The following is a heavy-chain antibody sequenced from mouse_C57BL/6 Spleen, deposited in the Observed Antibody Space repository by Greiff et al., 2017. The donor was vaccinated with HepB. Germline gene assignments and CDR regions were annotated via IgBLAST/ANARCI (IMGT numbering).Heavy chain of an antibody. CDR1: GYTFTDHT. CDR3: ARRRGGGAYAMDY. CDR2: IYPRDGST. Sequence: VQLQQSDAELVKPGASVKISCKVSGYTFTDHTIHWMKQRPEQGLEWIGYIYPRDGSTKYNEKFKGKATLTADKSSSTAYMQLNSLTSEDSAVYVWARRRGGGAYAMDYGGQGTSVAVSS. V-gene: IGHV1-78*01. J-gene: IGHJ4*01. D-gene: IGHD1-1*02.